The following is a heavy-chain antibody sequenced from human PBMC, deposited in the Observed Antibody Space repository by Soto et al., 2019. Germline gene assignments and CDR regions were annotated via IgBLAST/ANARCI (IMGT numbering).Heavy chain of an antibody. CDR1: GYTFTSYA. D-gene: IGHD1-26*01. Sequence: ASVKVSCKASGYTFTSYAMHWVRQAPGQRLEWMGWINAGNGNTKYSQKFQGRVTITRDTSASTAYMELSSLRSEDTAAYYCARSLMSYYEGKYGMDVWGQGTTVTVSS. CDR2: INAGNGNT. V-gene: IGHV1-3*01. CDR3: ARSLMSYYEGKYGMDV. J-gene: IGHJ6*02.